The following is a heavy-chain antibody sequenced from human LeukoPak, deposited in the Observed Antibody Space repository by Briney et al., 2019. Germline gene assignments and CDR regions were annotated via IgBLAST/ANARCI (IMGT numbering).Heavy chain of an antibody. D-gene: IGHD3-16*01. CDR3: TRDGGTLDY. CDR1: GYTFGDYA. Sequence: PGGSLRLSCTGSGYTFGDYAMSWVRQSPGKGLEWVSLIRSKAFGGATEYAASVKGRFTISRDDSKSIAYLQMNSLKTEDTAMYYRTRDGGTLDYWGQGTLVTVSS. J-gene: IGHJ4*02. CDR2: IRSKAFGGAT. V-gene: IGHV3-49*04.